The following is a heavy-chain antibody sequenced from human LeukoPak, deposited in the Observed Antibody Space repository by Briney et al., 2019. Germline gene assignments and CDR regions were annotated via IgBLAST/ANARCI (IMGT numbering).Heavy chain of an antibody. CDR3: ASVTSYFGDY. CDR2: ISYDGSNK. D-gene: IGHD2/OR15-2a*01. CDR1: GFTFSSYA. J-gene: IGHJ4*02. V-gene: IGHV3-30*04. Sequence: GGSLRLSCAASGFTFSSYAMHWVRQAPGKGLEWVAVISYDGSNKYYADSVKGLFTISRDNSKNTLYLQMNSLRAEDTAVYYCASVTSYFGDYWGQGTLVTVSS.